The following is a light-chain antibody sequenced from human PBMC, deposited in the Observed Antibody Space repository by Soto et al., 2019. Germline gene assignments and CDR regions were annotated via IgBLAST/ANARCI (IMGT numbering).Light chain of an antibody. CDR2: EVS. CDR1: SSDVGGYNY. Sequence: QSALTQPASVSGSPGQSITISCTGTSSDVGGYNYVSWYQQHPGKAPKLMIYEVSNRPSGVSNRFSGSKSGNTASLTISGLQAEDEADYSCSSYTSSSTRVFGGGTKLTV. J-gene: IGLJ3*02. CDR3: SSYTSSSTRV. V-gene: IGLV2-14*01.